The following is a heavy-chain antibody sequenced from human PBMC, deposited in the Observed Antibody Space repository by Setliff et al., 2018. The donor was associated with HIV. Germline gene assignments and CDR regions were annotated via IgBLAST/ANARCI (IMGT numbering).Heavy chain of an antibody. J-gene: IGHJ4*02. CDR1: GFPFSSFS. Sequence: PGGSLRLSCAASGFPFSSFSFNWVRQAPGRGLEWVSSISSFSEYKYYADSVRGRFTISRDNAKNSLYLHMDSLGAEDTALYFCARDQSLVGSGYYFDYWGQGTLVTVSS. CDR2: ISSFSEYK. V-gene: IGHV3-21*01. D-gene: IGHD3-10*01. CDR3: ARDQSLVGSGYYFDY.